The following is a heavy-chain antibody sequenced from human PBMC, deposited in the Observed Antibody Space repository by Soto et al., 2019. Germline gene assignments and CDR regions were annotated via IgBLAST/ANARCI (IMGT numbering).Heavy chain of an antibody. D-gene: IGHD1-7*01. CDR2: IIPILGIA. V-gene: IGHV1-69*04. CDR1: GGTFSSYT. CDR3: ARDSLPPDANSWNYGVRVWFDP. Sequence: VASVKVSCKASGGTFSSYTISWVRQAPGQGLEWMGRIIPILGIANYAQKFQGRVTITADKSTSTAYMELSSLRSEDTAVYYCARDSLPPDANSWNYGVRVWFDPWGQGTLVTVSS. J-gene: IGHJ5*02.